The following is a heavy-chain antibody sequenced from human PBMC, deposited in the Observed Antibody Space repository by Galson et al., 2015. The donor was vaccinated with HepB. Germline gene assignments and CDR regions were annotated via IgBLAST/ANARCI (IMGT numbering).Heavy chain of an antibody. D-gene: IGHD3-3*01. J-gene: IGHJ6*02. CDR2: ISGSGGST. Sequence: SLRLSCAASGFTFSRYAMSWVRQAPGKGLEWVSAISGSGGSTSYADSVKGRFTISRDNSKNTLYLQMNSLRAEDTAVYYCARDVLRALASYYYYYGMDVWGQGTTVTVSS. CDR1: GFTFSRYA. CDR3: ARDVLRALASYYYYYGMDV. V-gene: IGHV3-23*01.